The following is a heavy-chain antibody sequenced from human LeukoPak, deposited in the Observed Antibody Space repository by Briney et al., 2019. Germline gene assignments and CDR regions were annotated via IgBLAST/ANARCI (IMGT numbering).Heavy chain of an antibody. V-gene: IGHV4-59*08. CDR3: VRSSTYHLFND. CDR2: MYYSGST. Sequence: PSETLSLTCTVSGGSIISYYCSWIRQPPGKGLEWIGYMYYSGSTNYNPSLKSRVTISVDMSKNQFSLKLSSVTAADTAVYYCVRSSTYHLFNDWGQGTLVTVSS. J-gene: IGHJ4*02. CDR1: GGSIISYY. D-gene: IGHD2-15*01.